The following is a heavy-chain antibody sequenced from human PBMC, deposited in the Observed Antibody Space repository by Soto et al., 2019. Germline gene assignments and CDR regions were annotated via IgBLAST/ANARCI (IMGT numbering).Heavy chain of an antibody. J-gene: IGHJ4*02. V-gene: IGHV3-66*01. CDR3: ARDLLGYSSSPPPSR. D-gene: IGHD6-6*01. Sequence: GGSLRLSCAASGFTVSSNYMSWVRQAPGKGLEWVSVIYSGGSTYYADSVKGRFTISRDNSKNTLYLQMNSLRAEDTAVYYCARDLLGYSSSPPPSRWGQGTLVTVSS. CDR2: IYSGGST. CDR1: GFTVSSNY.